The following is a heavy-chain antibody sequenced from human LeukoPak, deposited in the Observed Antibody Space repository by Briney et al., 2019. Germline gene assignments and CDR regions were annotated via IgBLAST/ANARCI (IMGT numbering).Heavy chain of an antibody. CDR3: ARGADTGYSSDS. CDR1: GFPFSSYE. J-gene: IGHJ5*02. D-gene: IGHD6-19*01. V-gene: IGHV3-48*03. CDR2: ISSSGSTI. Sequence: GGSLRLSCAASGFPFSSYEVNWVRQAPGKGLERVSYISSSGSTIYYADSVKGRFTISRDNAKNTLYLQMNGLRAEDTAVYYCARGADTGYSSDSWGQGTLVTVSS.